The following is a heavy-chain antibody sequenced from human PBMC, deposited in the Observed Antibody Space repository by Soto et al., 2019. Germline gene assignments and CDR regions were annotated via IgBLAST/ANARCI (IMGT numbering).Heavy chain of an antibody. V-gene: IGHV3-20*04. CDR2: VKWNGGST. J-gene: IGHJ4*02. CDR3: VGGASLNCDY. Sequence: EVQLVESGGGVLRPGGSLRLSCAASGFTFDDYGMSWARQAPGKGLEWVSGVKWNGGSTGYADSVKGRFTITRDNAKNSLYLEMNGLRAEDTAFYYCVGGASLNCDYWGQGTLVTVSS. D-gene: IGHD1-26*01. CDR1: GFTFDDYG.